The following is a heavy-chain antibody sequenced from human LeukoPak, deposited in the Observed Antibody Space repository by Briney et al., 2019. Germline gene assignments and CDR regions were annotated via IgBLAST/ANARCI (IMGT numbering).Heavy chain of an antibody. CDR1: GCTFTAYW. Sequence: GESLKISCKGSGCTFTAYWIAWVRQMPGKGLEWMGIIYPGDSDTRYNPSFQGQVTISADKSLSTAYLQWSSLKASDTAMYYCARPLNYYFGMDVWGQGTTVTVAS. CDR3: ARPLNYYFGMDV. V-gene: IGHV5-51*01. CDR2: IYPGDSDT. J-gene: IGHJ6*02.